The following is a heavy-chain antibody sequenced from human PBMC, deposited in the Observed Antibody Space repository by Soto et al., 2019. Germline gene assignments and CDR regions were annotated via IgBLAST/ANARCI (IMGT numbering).Heavy chain of an antibody. CDR3: AKGDCGGDCYSFDAFDI. D-gene: IGHD2-21*02. J-gene: IGHJ3*02. V-gene: IGHV3-30*18. CDR2: ISYDGSNK. Sequence: GGSLRLSCAASGFIFISYGMHWVRQAPCKGLEWVAVISYDGSNKYYADSVKGRFTISRDNSKNTLYLQMNSLRAEDTAVYYCAKGDCGGDCYSFDAFDIWGQGTMVTVS. CDR1: GFIFISYG.